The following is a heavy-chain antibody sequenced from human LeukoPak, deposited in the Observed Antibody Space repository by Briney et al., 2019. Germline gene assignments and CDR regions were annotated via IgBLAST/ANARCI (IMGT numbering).Heavy chain of an antibody. CDR2: IYSGGST. CDR1: GFTVSSNY. CDR3: AREGGYYYDSSGYYFSNWFDP. V-gene: IGHV3-66*01. Sequence: GGSLRLSCAASGFTVSSNYMSWVRQAPGKGLEWVSFIYSGGSTYYVDSVKGRFTISRDNSKNTLYLQMNSLRAEDTAVYYCAREGGYYYDSSGYYFSNWFDPWGQGTLVTVSS. J-gene: IGHJ5*02. D-gene: IGHD3-22*01.